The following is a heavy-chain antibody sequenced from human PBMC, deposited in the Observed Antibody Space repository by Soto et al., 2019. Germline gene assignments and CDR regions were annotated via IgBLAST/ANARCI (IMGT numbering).Heavy chain of an antibody. V-gene: IGHV4-59*11. Sequence: SETLSLTCTLAAGSLSRLYWIWIRQSPRKGLEWIGHIFYSGSTNYNPSLKRRVTLSADTSKNQFSLRPSSVTAADTAVYYRARVGSSGWSLDYWGQGILVTVSS. D-gene: IGHD6-19*01. J-gene: IGHJ4*02. CDR2: IFYSGST. CDR3: ARVGSSGWSLDY. CDR1: AGSLSRLY.